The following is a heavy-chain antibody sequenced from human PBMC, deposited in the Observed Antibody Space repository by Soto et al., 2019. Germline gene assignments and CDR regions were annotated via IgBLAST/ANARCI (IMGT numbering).Heavy chain of an antibody. CDR1: GVSISSYY. Sequence: SETLSLTCTVSGVSISSYYWSWIRQPPGKGLEWIGYIYYSGSTNYNPSLKSRVTISVDTSKNQFSLKLSSVTAADTAVYYCAAGTIQYYYYGMDVWGQGTTVTVS. D-gene: IGHD6-13*01. CDR2: IYYSGST. V-gene: IGHV4-59*01. CDR3: AAGTIQYYYYGMDV. J-gene: IGHJ6*02.